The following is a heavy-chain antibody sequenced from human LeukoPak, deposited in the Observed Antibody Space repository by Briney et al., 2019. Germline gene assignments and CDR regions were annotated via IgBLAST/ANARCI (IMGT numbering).Heavy chain of an antibody. V-gene: IGHV3-23*01. CDR3: AKGYIIAGRQWYLDL. CDR2: IGGSGVNT. Sequence: GGSLRLSCVASGFTFSNYAMNWVRQAPGKGLEWVSDIGGSGVNTYYADSVKGRFTISRDNSKNTLYLQMNSLRAEDTAVYYCAKGYIIAGRQWYLDLWGRGTLVGVSS. J-gene: IGHJ2*01. CDR1: GFTFSNYA. D-gene: IGHD6-13*01.